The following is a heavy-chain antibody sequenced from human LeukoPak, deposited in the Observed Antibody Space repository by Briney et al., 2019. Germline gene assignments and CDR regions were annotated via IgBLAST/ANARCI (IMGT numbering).Heavy chain of an antibody. CDR3: ARVPRRGYSYGGGFDY. V-gene: IGHV3-23*01. CDR2: ISGSGGST. CDR1: GFTFSSNW. Sequence: GGSLRLSCAASGFTFSSNWMSWVRQAPGKGLEWVSAISGSGGSTYYADSVKGRFTISRDNSKNTLYLQMNSLRAEDTAVYYCARVPRRGYSYGGGFDYWGQGTLVTVSS. J-gene: IGHJ4*02. D-gene: IGHD5-18*01.